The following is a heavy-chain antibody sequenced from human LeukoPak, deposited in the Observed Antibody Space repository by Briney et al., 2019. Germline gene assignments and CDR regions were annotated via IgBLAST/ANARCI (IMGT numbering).Heavy chain of an antibody. Sequence: PGGSLRLSCAVSGFTFSSYAMNWVRQAPGKGLEWGSGISGSGAGTYYADSVKGRFTIPRDNSKNTLYLQMNSLRAEDTAVYYCAKMVREFYTISYYFDYWGQGTLVTVSS. D-gene: IGHD2-8*01. J-gene: IGHJ4*02. CDR2: ISGSGAGT. V-gene: IGHV3-23*01. CDR3: AKMVREFYTISYYFDY. CDR1: GFTFSSYA.